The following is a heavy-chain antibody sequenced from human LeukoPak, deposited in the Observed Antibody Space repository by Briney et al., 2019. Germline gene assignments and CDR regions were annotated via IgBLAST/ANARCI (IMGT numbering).Heavy chain of an antibody. D-gene: IGHD1-26*01. CDR1: GFTFDDYG. CDR2: INWNGGST. Sequence: GGSRGLSCAASGFTFDDYGMSWVRQAPGKGLEWVSGINWNGGSTGYADSVKGRFTISRDNAKNSLYLQMNSLRAEDTALYYCARVLSGSYYGYWGQGTLVTVSS. V-gene: IGHV3-20*04. J-gene: IGHJ4*02. CDR3: ARVLSGSYYGY.